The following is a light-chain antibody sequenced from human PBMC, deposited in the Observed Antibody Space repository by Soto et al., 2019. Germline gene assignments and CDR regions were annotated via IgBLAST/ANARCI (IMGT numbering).Light chain of an antibody. CDR1: SSNIGAGYD. CDR3: CSYSTSNTHNYV. V-gene: IGLV1-40*01. CDR2: GNN. Sequence: QSVLTQPPSVSGAPGQRVTISCTGSSSNIGAGYDVHWYQQLPGKAPKLLIYGNNNRPSGVPDRFSGSKSGTSASLAITGLRAGDEADYYCCSYSTSNTHNYVFGTGTKLTVL. J-gene: IGLJ1*01.